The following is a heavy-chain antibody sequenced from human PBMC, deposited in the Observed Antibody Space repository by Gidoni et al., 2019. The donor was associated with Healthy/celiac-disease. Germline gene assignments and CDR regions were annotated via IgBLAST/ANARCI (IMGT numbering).Heavy chain of an antibody. D-gene: IGHD6-19*01. CDR2: IRSKAYGGTT. CDR3: TSQAVADTGYYYYMDV. V-gene: IGHV3-49*04. Sequence: EVQLVESGGGLVQPGRSLRLSCTASGFTFGDYAMSWVRQAPGKGLEWVGFIRSKAYGGTTEYAASVKGRFTISRDDSKSIAYLQMNSLKTEDTAVYYCTSQAVADTGYYYYMDVWGKGTTVTVSS. CDR1: GFTFGDYA. J-gene: IGHJ6*03.